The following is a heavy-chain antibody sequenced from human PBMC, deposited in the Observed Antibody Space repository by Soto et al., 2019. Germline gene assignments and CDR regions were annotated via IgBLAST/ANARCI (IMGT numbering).Heavy chain of an antibody. D-gene: IGHD6-13*01. CDR1: GYTFSSYV. Sequence: VQLVQSGAEVKRPGASVMVSCKTSGYTFSSYVINWVRQAPEDGLDWVGWISGYNGDTNYAQRFHGRVTLTTDTSTRTAYMELRSLSSDDTAVYYCARLAAAGTGMRYWGQGTQVTVSS. V-gene: IGHV1-18*01. CDR3: ARLAAAGTGMRY. CDR2: ISGYNGDT. J-gene: IGHJ4*02.